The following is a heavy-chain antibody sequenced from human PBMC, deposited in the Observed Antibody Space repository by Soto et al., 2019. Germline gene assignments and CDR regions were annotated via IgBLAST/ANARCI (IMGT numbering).Heavy chain of an antibody. CDR2: ISNNGINK. CDR3: ARVIRADSTSSNFYYYSGLDV. Sequence: GWSLRLSCSASVFTFSTYGMHWGRQAPSKGLEWLAVISNNGINKYYADSVKGRFTISRDNSKDTLFLQMNSLRGEDTAIYYCARVIRADSTSSNFYYYSGLDVWCQGTTVTVSS. CDR1: VFTFSTYG. D-gene: IGHD6-6*01. J-gene: IGHJ6*02. V-gene: IGHV3-30*03.